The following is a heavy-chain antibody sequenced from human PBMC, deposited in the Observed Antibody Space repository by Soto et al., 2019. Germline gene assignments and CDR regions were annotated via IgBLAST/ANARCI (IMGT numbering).Heavy chain of an antibody. V-gene: IGHV1-8*01. CDR1: GYTFTTYD. Sequence: ASVKVSCKASGYTFTTYDIHWVRQATGQGLEWMGWMNPSTGNSRFAQQFLGRVTMTRDTSISTAYMELSGLRSDDTAIYYCASGTLGDWLLKYWGQGTLVTVSS. CDR3: ASGTLGDWLLKY. CDR2: MNPSTGNS. D-gene: IGHD3-3*01. J-gene: IGHJ4*02.